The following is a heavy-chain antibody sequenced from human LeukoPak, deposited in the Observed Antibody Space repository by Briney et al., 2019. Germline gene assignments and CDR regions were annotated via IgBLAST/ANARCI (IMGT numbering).Heavy chain of an antibody. CDR1: GYSISSGYY. J-gene: IGHJ4*02. CDR2: IYHSGST. D-gene: IGHD2-2*02. Sequence: SETLSLTCAVSGYSISSGYYWGWIRQPPGKGLEWIGSIYHSGSTYYNPSLKSRVTISVDTSKNQFSLKLSSVTAADTAVYYCAALGYCSSTSCYTDYWGQGTLATVSS. V-gene: IGHV4-38-2*01. CDR3: AALGYCSSTSCYTDY.